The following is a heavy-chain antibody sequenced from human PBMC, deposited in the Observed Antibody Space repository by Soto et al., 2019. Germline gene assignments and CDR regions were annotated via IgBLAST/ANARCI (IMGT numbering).Heavy chain of an antibody. CDR3: ARGFRVAATRWWFDP. Sequence: GASLKVSCKASGYTFTSYDISWVRQAPGQGLEWMGWISTYNGNTNYAQKLQGRVTMTTDTSTSTAYMELRSLRSDDTAVYYCARGFRVAATRWWFDPWGQGTLVTVSS. D-gene: IGHD2-15*01. CDR1: GYTFTSYD. CDR2: ISTYNGNT. V-gene: IGHV1-18*01. J-gene: IGHJ5*02.